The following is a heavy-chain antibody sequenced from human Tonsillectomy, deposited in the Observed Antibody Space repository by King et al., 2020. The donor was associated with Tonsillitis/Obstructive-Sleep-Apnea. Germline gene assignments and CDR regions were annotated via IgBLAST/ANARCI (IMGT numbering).Heavy chain of an antibody. J-gene: IGHJ2*01. CDR3: ARTLFPILGVVAPPWSFDR. CDR2: IYSGGDT. CDR1: GLTVSSNY. V-gene: IGHV3-53*01. D-gene: IGHD3-3*01. Sequence: VQLVESGGGLIQPGGSLRLSCAASGLTVSSNYMSWVRQAPGKGLEWVSVIYSGGDTYYADSGKGRFTIPRDNSKNTLYFQMNSLRAEDTAVYYCARTLFPILGVVAPPWSFDRGARGTLVTVSP.